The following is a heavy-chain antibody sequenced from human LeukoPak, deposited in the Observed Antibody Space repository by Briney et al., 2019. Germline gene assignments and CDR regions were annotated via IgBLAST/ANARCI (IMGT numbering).Heavy chain of an antibody. CDR1: GGSISSNSYY. CDR3: ARHTQLDWFDP. J-gene: IGHJ5*02. V-gene: IGHV4-39*01. CDR2: MYYSGST. Sequence: PSETLSLTCTVSGGSISSNSYYWGWIRQPPGKGLEWIGSMYYSGSTYYNPSLKSRVTISVDTSKNQLSLKLSSVTAADTAVYYCARHTQLDWFDPWGQGTLVIVSS. D-gene: IGHD5-24*01.